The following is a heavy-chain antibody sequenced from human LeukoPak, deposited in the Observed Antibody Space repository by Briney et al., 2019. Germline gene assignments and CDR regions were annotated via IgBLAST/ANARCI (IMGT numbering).Heavy chain of an antibody. Sequence: PSETLSLTCSVSGGSISSHYWSWIRQPPGKGLKWIGYIYYSGSTNYNPSLKSRVTISVDTSKNQFSLKLSSVTAADTAVYYCARGRATGDWGAGKYYFDYWGQGTLVTVSS. J-gene: IGHJ4*02. D-gene: IGHD7-27*01. CDR3: ARGRATGDWGAGKYYFDY. CDR2: IYYSGST. V-gene: IGHV4-59*11. CDR1: GGSISSHY.